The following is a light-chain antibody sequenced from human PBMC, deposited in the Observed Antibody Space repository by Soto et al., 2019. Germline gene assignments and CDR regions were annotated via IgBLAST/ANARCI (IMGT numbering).Light chain of an antibody. CDR2: GAS. J-gene: IGKJ4*01. Sequence: EIVLTQSPGTLSLSPGERATLSCRASQSVSDSFLAWYQQKPDQAPRLLIFGASSRATGIPDRFSGSGSGTDFTLIISRLETEDFAVYYCQQYGSSIQPFGGGTKVEI. CDR1: QSVSDSF. CDR3: QQYGSSIQP. V-gene: IGKV3-20*01.